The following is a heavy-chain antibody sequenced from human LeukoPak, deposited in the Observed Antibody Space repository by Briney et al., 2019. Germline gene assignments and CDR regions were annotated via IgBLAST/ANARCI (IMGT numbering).Heavy chain of an antibody. V-gene: IGHV1-69*11. CDR3: ARDRVVGLGLDNAFDI. Sequence: ASVKVSCKASGGTFSSYAISWVRQAPGQGLEWMGRIIPILGTANYAQKFQGRVTITADESTSTAYMELSSLRSEDTAVYFCARDRVVGLGLDNAFDIWGQGTVVTVSS. J-gene: IGHJ3*02. D-gene: IGHD2-15*01. CDR1: GGTFSSYA. CDR2: IIPILGTA.